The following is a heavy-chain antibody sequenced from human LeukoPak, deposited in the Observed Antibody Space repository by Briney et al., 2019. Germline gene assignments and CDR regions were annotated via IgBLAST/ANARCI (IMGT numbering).Heavy chain of an antibody. CDR2: IQPDGSEQ. Sequence: PGGSLRLSCAASGLTFSSRWMSWVRQAPGKGLEWVGNIQPDGSEQYPVDSVKGRFTISRDNAKKSLYLHMSSLRVEDTAVYFCGRLRSLDQWGQGTLVTVSS. CDR3: GRLRSLDQ. V-gene: IGHV3-7*01. D-gene: IGHD5-24*01. J-gene: IGHJ4*02. CDR1: GLTFSSRW.